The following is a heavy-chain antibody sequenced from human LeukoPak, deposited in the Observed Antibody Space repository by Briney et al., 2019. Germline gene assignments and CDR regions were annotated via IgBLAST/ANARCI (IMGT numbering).Heavy chain of an antibody. CDR1: GYTFTNYY. Sequence: ASVKVSCKTSGYTFTNYYVHWVRQAPGQGLEWVLYIVPDTGGVDYDQRFQGRVAMTRDKSISTVYMELTILKSDGTAVYYCATEDKYCSGGNCGKFWGQGTLVTVSS. J-gene: IGHJ4*02. CDR2: IVPDTGGV. D-gene: IGHD2-15*01. CDR3: ATEDKYCSGGNCGKF. V-gene: IGHV1-2*02.